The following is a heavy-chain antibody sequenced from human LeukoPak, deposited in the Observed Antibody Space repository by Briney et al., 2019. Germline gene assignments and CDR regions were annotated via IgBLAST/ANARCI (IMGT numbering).Heavy chain of an antibody. V-gene: IGHV4-59*08. Sequence: SETLSLACTVSGDSISSYSWSWIRQPPGKGLEWIGDIYNSGNTNYNPSLKSRVTMSVSTSKNQFSLSLSSVTAADTAVYYCARQTRYNYGPAFDFWGQGALVTVSS. CDR3: ARQTRYNYGPAFDF. CDR2: IYNSGNT. J-gene: IGHJ4*02. D-gene: IGHD5-18*01. CDR1: GDSISSYS.